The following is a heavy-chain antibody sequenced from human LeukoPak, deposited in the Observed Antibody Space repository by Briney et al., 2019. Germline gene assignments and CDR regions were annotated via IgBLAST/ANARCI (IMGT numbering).Heavy chain of an antibody. Sequence: SETLSLTCAVSGGSISIGGYSWSWIRQPPGKGLEWIGYIYHSGSTYYNPSLKSRVTISVDRSKNQFSLKLSSVTAADTAVYYCASLFGATAEWYFDLWGRGTLVTVSS. D-gene: IGHD4-17*01. V-gene: IGHV4-30-2*01. CDR2: IYHSGST. J-gene: IGHJ2*01. CDR3: ASLFGATAEWYFDL. CDR1: GGSISIGGYS.